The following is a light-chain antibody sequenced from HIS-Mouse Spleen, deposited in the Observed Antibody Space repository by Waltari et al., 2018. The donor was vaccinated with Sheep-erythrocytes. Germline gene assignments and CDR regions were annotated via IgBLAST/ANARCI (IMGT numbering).Light chain of an antibody. Sequence: NFMLTQPHSVSESPGKTVTISCTRSSGSIASNYVQWYQQHPGRAPTTVIYEDNQRPAGVPDRFSGSINSSSNSASLTISGLKTEDEADYYCQSYDSSNWVFGGGTKLTVL. CDR2: EDN. CDR3: QSYDSSNWV. CDR1: SGSIASNY. J-gene: IGLJ3*02. V-gene: IGLV6-57*04.